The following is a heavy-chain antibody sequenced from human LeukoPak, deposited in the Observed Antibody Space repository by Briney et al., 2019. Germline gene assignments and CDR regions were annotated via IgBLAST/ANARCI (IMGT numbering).Heavy chain of an antibody. V-gene: IGHV3-7*03. CDR3: ARGRGWIQLWLPRVYYMDV. Sequence: GGSLRLSCAASGFTFSSYWMSWVRQAPGKGLEWVANIKQDGSEKYYVDSVKGRFTISRDNAKNSLYLQMNSLRAEDTAVYYCARGRGWIQLWLPRVYYMDVWGKGTTVTVSS. J-gene: IGHJ6*03. CDR2: IKQDGSEK. D-gene: IGHD5-18*01. CDR1: GFTFSSYW.